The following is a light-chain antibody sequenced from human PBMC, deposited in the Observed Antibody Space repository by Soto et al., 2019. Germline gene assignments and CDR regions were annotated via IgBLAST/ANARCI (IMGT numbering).Light chain of an antibody. CDR2: DVN. CDR1: SSDDGGYKY. CDR3: SSYTNTTL. J-gene: IGLJ2*01. V-gene: IGLV2-14*03. Sequence: QSALTQPASLSGSPGQSITISCTATSSDDGGYKYVSWYQQHPGTAPRLLIYDVNNRPAGVSNRFSASKSGNTASLTISGLQAEDEADYYCSSYTNTTLFGGGTKLTVL.